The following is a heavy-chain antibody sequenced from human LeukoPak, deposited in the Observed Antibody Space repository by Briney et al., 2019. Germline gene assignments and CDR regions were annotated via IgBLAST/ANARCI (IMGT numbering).Heavy chain of an antibody. J-gene: IGHJ4*02. D-gene: IGHD5-24*01. CDR1: GFTFSSYY. Sequence: GGSLRLSCAASGFTFSSYYMSWVRQAPGKGLEWVANIKQDGSETYYADSVKGRFTISRDNPKNLLFLQINSLRVEDTAVYYCARETPRRGETRDGYRWGQGTVVTVSS. CDR2: IKQDGSET. CDR3: ARETPRRGETRDGYR. V-gene: IGHV3-7*01.